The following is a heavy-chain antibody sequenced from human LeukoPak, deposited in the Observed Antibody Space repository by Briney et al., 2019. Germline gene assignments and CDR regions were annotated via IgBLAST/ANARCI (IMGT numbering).Heavy chain of an antibody. V-gene: IGHV4-59*11. CDR2: IYYSGST. CDR3: ARVVNYDFWNSYYYYMDV. D-gene: IGHD3-3*01. Sequence: SETLSLTCTVSGGSISSHYWSWIRQPPGKGLEWIGYIYYSGSTNYNPSLKSRVTISVDTSKNQFSLKLSSATAADTAVYYCARVVNYDFWNSYYYYMDVWGKGTTVTVSS. CDR1: GGSISSHY. J-gene: IGHJ6*03.